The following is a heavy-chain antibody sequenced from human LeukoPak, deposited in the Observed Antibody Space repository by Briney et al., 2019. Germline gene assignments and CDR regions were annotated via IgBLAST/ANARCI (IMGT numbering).Heavy chain of an antibody. J-gene: IGHJ4*02. CDR1: GFTFNTFN. V-gene: IGHV3-21*01. Sequence: GGSLRLSCTASGFTFNTFNMNWVRQAPGKGLEWVSSITSGGDYIYYADSVKGRFTTSRDNAKNSLSLQLNSLAAEDTAVYYCARGHYDVLAASYKWTPDYWGQGTLVTVSS. CDR3: ARGHYDVLAASYKWTPDY. D-gene: IGHD3-9*01. CDR2: ITSGGDYI.